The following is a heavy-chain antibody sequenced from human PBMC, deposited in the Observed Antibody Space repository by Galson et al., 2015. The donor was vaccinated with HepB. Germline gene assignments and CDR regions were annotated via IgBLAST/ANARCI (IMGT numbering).Heavy chain of an antibody. CDR3: TTSPRGSWYYFDY. CDR1: GFTFNNAW. D-gene: IGHD1-26*01. CDR2: IKSKTDGGTT. V-gene: IGHV3-15*01. Sequence: SLRLSCAASGFTFNNAWMSWVRQAPGKGLEWVGRIKSKTDGGTTDYAAPVEGRFTISTDDSKNTPYLQINSLKTEDTAVYYCTTSPRGSWYYFDYWGQGTLVIVSS. J-gene: IGHJ4*02.